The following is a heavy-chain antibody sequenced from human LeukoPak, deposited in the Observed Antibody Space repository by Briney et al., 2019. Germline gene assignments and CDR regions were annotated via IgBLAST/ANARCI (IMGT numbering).Heavy chain of an antibody. Sequence: ASVKVSCKASGYTFTSYYMHWVRQAPGQGLEWMGIINPSGGSTSYAQKFQGRVTMTRDTSKSTVYMELSSLRSEDTAVYYCARKTRSDHAFDIWGQGTMVTVSS. CDR3: ARKTRSDHAFDI. CDR1: GYTFTSYY. J-gene: IGHJ3*02. V-gene: IGHV1-46*01. CDR2: INPSGGST.